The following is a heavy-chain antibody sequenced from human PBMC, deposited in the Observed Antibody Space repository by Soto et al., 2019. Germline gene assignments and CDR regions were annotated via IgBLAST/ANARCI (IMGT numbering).Heavy chain of an antibody. Sequence: QVQLVQSGAEVKRPGSSVKVSCKASGDTFNFYSINWVRQAPGLGLEWMGRVNPILSMSNYAQRFQGRVTMTAYKSTSTAYMELSGLRYEDTAISYCATSYGSGYRAFDFWGQGALVTVSS. CDR3: ATSYGSGYRAFDF. V-gene: IGHV1-69*04. CDR2: VNPILSMS. CDR1: GDTFNFYS. D-gene: IGHD3-10*01. J-gene: IGHJ4*02.